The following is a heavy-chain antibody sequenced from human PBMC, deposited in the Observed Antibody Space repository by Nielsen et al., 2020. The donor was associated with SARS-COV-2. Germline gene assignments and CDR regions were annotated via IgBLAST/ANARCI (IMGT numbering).Heavy chain of an antibody. CDR2: IYYSGST. J-gene: IGHJ6*02. CDR1: GGSISSGDYY. Sequence: SETLSLTCTVSGGSISSGDYYWSWIRQPPGKGLEWIGYIYYSGSTYYNPSLKSRVTISVDTSKNQFSLKLSSVTAADTAVYYCASRGAIYYDSSGYSGYYYGMDVWGQGTTVTVSS. CDR3: ASRGAIYYDSSGYSGYYYGMDV. V-gene: IGHV4-30-4*01. D-gene: IGHD3-22*01.